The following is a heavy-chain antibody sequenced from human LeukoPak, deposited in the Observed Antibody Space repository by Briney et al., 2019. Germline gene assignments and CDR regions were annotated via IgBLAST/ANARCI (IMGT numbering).Heavy chain of an antibody. CDR3: ASSLIVVVPAARGLGD. CDR1: GYTFTGYY. J-gene: IGHJ4*02. D-gene: IGHD2-2*01. CDR2: IIPIFGTA. Sequence: SVKVSCKASGYTFTGYYMHWVRQAPGQGLEWMGGIIPIFGTANYAQKFQGRVTITADESTSTAYMELSSLRSEDTAVYYCASSLIVVVPAARGLGDWGQGTLVTVSS. V-gene: IGHV1-69*13.